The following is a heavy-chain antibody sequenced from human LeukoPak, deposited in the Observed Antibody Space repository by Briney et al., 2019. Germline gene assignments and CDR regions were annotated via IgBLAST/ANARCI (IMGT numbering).Heavy chain of an antibody. Sequence: GESLEISCKGSGYSFTSYWIGWVRQMPGKGLEWMGIIYPGDSDTRYSPSFQGQVTISADKSISTAYLQWSSLKASDTAMYYCARSIPTKYYDFWSGYQTTCFDYWGQGTLVTVSS. CDR1: GYSFTSYW. V-gene: IGHV5-51*01. D-gene: IGHD3-3*01. CDR2: IYPGDSDT. CDR3: ARSIPTKYYDFWSGYQTTCFDY. J-gene: IGHJ4*02.